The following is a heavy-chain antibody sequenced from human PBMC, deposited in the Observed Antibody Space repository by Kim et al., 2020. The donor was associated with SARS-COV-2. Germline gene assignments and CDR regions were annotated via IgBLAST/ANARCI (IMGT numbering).Heavy chain of an antibody. J-gene: IGHJ6*02. Sequence: GGSLRLSCAASGFTFSSYAMSWVRQAPGKGLEWVSVIYSGGSSTYYADSVKGRFTISRDNSKNTLYLQMNSLRAEDTAVYYCAKWKWYSSGWYDYSGMDVWGQGTTVTVSS. CDR2: IYSGGSST. CDR3: AKWKWYSSGWYDYSGMDV. V-gene: IGHV3-23*03. D-gene: IGHD6-19*01. CDR1: GFTFSSYA.